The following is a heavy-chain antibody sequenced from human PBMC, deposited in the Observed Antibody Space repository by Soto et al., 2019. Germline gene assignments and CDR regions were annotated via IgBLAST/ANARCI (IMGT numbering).Heavy chain of an antibody. J-gene: IGHJ3*02. V-gene: IGHV3-33*01. D-gene: IGHD3-10*01. CDR3: ASPPLWFGELLWAFDI. CDR2: IWYDGSNK. CDR1: GFTFSSYG. Sequence: GGSLRLSCAASGFTFSSYGMHWVRQAPGKGLEWVAVIWYDGSNKYYADSVKGRFTISRDNSKNTLYLQMNSLRAEDTAVYYCASPPLWFGELLWAFDIWGQGTMVTVSS.